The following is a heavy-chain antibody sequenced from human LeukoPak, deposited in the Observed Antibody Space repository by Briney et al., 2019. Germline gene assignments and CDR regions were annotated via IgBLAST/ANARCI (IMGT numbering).Heavy chain of an antibody. D-gene: IGHD3-3*01. V-gene: IGHV1-69*05. CDR3: ARSESALLEWLLYFDY. Sequence: GASVKVSCKASGGTFSSYAISWVRQAPGQGLEWMGGIIPIFGTANYAQKFQGRVTITTDESTSTAYMKLSSLRSEDTAVYYCARSESALLEWLLYFDYWGQGTLVTVSS. CDR2: IIPIFGTA. J-gene: IGHJ4*02. CDR1: GGTFSSYA.